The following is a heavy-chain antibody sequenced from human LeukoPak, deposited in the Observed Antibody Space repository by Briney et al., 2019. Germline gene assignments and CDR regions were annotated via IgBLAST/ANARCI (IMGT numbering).Heavy chain of an antibody. CDR2: ISAYNGNT. CDR3: ARAGYGEMAGMDV. J-gene: IGHJ6*04. V-gene: IGHV1-18*01. Sequence: GASVTVSCKASGYTFTSYGISWVRQAPGQGLEWMGWISAYNGNTNYGQKLQGRVTMTTDTSTSTAYMELRSLRSDDTAVYYCARAGYGEMAGMDVWGKGTTVSVSS. D-gene: IGHD4-17*01. CDR1: GYTFTSYG.